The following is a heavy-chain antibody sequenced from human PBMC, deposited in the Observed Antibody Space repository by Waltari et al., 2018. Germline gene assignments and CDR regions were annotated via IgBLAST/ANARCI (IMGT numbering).Heavy chain of an antibody. CDR3: ARANTIFGVIRTWYYMDV. Sequence: AGLLKPSETLSLTCVVSGGSFSGYYWSWIRQPPGKGLEWIGEINHSGRTNYNPSLKSRVTISIDTSKIQFSLKLRSVTVADTAVYYCARANTIFGVIRTWYYMDVWGKGTPVTVSS. CDR1: GGSFSGYY. CDR2: INHSGRT. J-gene: IGHJ6*03. V-gene: IGHV4-34*01. D-gene: IGHD3-3*01.